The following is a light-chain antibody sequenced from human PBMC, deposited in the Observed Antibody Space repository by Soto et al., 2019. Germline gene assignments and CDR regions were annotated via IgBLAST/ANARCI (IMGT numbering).Light chain of an antibody. V-gene: IGKV1-5*01. CDR1: QDISTW. J-gene: IGKJ4*01. CDR3: QQYNSYSSLT. Sequence: DIPMTKSPSSVSASVGDRVAITCRASQDISTWLAWYQQKPGKAPKLLIYDASSLQSGVPSRFSGSGSGTEFTLTISSLQPDDFATYYCQQYNSYSSLTFGGGTKVDTK. CDR2: DAS.